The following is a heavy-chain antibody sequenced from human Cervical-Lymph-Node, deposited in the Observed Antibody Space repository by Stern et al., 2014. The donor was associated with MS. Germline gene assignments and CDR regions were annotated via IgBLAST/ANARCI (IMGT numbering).Heavy chain of an antibody. Sequence: VQLEESGPRLVKPSQTLSLTCTVSGGSIRSGGFYCTWVRQPAGKGPEWIGRMYATGGSTYNPSLQSRATIAGDTSKNHFPLTLGSVTAADTAIYYCVRDHDYYGMDVWGQGTTVTVYS. V-gene: IGHV4-61*02. J-gene: IGHJ6*02. CDR2: MYATGGS. CDR3: VRDHDYYGMDV. CDR1: GGSIRSGGFY.